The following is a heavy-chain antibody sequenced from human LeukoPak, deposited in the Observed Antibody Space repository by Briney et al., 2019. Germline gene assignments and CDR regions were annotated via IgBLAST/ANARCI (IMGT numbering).Heavy chain of an antibody. CDR2: IDPNNGGT. D-gene: IGHD3-16*01. J-gene: IGHJ1*01. Sequence: ASVKVSCKASGYTFTGYYMHWVRQAPGQGLEWMGFIDPNNGGTNYAQKFQGRVTLTRGTSISTAYMELSSLRSDDTAVYHCATDEGGWGQGTLVTVSS. V-gene: IGHV1-2*02. CDR1: GYTFTGYY. CDR3: ATDEGG.